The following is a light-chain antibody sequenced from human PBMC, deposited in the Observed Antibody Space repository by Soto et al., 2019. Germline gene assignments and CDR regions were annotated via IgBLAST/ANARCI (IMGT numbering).Light chain of an antibody. V-gene: IGLV2-14*01. CDR2: EVS. CDR3: SSYTSSSTTGYV. Sequence: QSALTQPASVSGSPGQSITISCTGTSSDVGGYNYVSWYQQHPGKAPKLMIYEVSNRPSGVSNRFSGSKSGNTASLTISGLQAEDEDDYYCSSYTSSSTTGYVFGTGTKVTVL. CDR1: SSDVGGYNY. J-gene: IGLJ1*01.